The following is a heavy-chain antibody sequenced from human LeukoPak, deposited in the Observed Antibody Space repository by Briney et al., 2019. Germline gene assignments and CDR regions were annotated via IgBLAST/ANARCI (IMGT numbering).Heavy chain of an antibody. Sequence: SETLSLTCTVSGDSISSYYWNWIRQPAGKGLEWIGRIYASGYTEYNPSLQTRVTMSVDTSKNEFSLKVDTVTAADTAVYFCARNHIVTGNYFDSGCQGILVTVSS. D-gene: IGHD3-10*01. CDR2: IYASGYT. CDR1: GDSISSYY. CDR3: ARNHIVTGNYFDS. V-gene: IGHV4-4*07. J-gene: IGHJ4*02.